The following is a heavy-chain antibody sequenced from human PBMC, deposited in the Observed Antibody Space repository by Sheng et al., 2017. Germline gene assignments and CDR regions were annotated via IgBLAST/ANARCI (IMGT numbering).Heavy chain of an antibody. CDR1: GFTFSSYA. V-gene: IGHV3-23*01. D-gene: IGHD6-19*01. CDR3: AKDWGRAVAGQNPYFDY. CDR2: ISGSGGST. J-gene: IGHJ4*02. Sequence: EVQLLESGGGLVQPGGSLRLSCAASGFTFSSYAMSWVRQAPGKGLEWVSAISGSGGSTYYADSVKGRFTISRDNSKNTLYLQMNSLRAEDTAVYYCAKDWGRAVAGQNPYFDYWGQGTLVTVSS.